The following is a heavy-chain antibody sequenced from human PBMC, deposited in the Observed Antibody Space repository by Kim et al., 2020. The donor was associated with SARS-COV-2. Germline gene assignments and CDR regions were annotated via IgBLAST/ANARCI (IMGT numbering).Heavy chain of an antibody. D-gene: IGHD2-2*01. CDR1: GFTFSTYA. CDR2: IGASGGHA. CDR3: AKTHGPLVSAAANDY. V-gene: IGHV3-23*01. J-gene: IGHJ4*01. Sequence: GGSLRLSCAASGFTFSTYAMNWVRQAPGKGLEWVSAIGASGGHAYYADSVKGRFTISRDNSKNTLFLLMNGLRADDTAVHYCAKTHGPLVSAAANDYWG.